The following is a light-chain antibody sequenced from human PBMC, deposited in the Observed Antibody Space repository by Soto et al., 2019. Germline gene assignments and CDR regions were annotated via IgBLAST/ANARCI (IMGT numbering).Light chain of an antibody. CDR1: SSDVGGFNS. J-gene: IGLJ1*01. CDR3: SSYTSTMTNV. CDR2: DVV. Sequence: QSVLAQPASVSGSPGQSITISCTGTSSDVGGFNSVSWYQLRPGTAPKLILYDVVDRPSGVSYRFSGSKSGNTASLTISGLQAADEADYFCSSYTSTMTNVFGSGTKGTVL. V-gene: IGLV2-14*03.